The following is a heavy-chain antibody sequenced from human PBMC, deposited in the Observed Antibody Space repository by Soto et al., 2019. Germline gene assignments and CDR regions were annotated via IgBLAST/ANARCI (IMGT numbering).Heavy chain of an antibody. V-gene: IGHV3-23*01. CDR2: FSGSGGST. D-gene: IGHD3-3*01. CDR1: GFSFSTYT. J-gene: IGHJ3*02. Sequence: GGSLRLSCAASGFSFSTYTMSWLRQAPGKGLEWVTCFSGSGGSTYYADSVKGRFTISRDNAKNSLYLQMNSLRDEDTAVYYCARDPTRFSPHAFDIWGQGTMVTVSS. CDR3: ARDPTRFSPHAFDI.